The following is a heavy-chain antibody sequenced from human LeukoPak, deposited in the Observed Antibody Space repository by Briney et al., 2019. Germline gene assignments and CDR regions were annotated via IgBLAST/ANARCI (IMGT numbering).Heavy chain of an antibody. V-gene: IGHV3-23*01. Sequence: PGGSLRLSCAASGFTFSSYAMSWVRQAPGKGLEWVSAISGSGGSTYYADSVKGQFTISRDNSKNTMYLQMNSLRAEDTAVYYCAKDRVVAAAGTFDYWGQGTLVTVSS. CDR1: GFTFSSYA. CDR2: ISGSGGST. J-gene: IGHJ4*02. CDR3: AKDRVVAAAGTFDY. D-gene: IGHD6-13*01.